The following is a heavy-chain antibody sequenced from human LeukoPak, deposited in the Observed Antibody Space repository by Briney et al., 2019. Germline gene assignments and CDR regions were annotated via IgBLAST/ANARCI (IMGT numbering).Heavy chain of an antibody. CDR3: AKDNSYGNFDY. J-gene: IGHJ4*02. D-gene: IGHD5-18*01. V-gene: IGHV3-23*01. Sequence: GGSLRLSCAASGFTFSSYAMSWVRQAPGKGLEWVSAISGSGSSTYYADSVKGRFTISRDNSKNMLYLQMNSVRAEDTALYYCAKDNSYGNFDYWGQGTLVTVSS. CDR1: GFTFSSYA. CDR2: ISGSGSST.